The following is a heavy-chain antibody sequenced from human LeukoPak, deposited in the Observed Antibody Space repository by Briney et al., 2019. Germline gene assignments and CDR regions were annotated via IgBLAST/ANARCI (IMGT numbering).Heavy chain of an antibody. CDR1: GYTFTNYY. CDR3: ATIEAAGSSFDY. Sequence: GASVKVSCKASGYTFTNYYMHWVRQAPGQGLEWMGIVNPSGGSTNYAQKFQDRITMTSDTSTTTVYMELSSLRSEDTAVYYCATIEAAGSSFDYWGQGTLVIVSS. V-gene: IGHV1-46*01. CDR2: VNPSGGST. D-gene: IGHD6-13*01. J-gene: IGHJ4*02.